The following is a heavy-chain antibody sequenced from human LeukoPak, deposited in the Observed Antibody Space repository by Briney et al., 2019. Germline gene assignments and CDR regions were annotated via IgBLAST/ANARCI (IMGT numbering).Heavy chain of an antibody. CDR2: IYPGDSDA. D-gene: IGHD1-26*01. CDR3: ARSPGRTYRFDY. Sequence: PGESLNISCKGSGYTFSSYWTGWVRQMPGKGLELMGIIYPGDSDARYRPSFQGQVIISVDKSINTAYLQWSSLKASDTAMYYCARSPGRTYRFDYWGLGTLVTVS. CDR1: GYTFSSYW. V-gene: IGHV5-51*03. J-gene: IGHJ4*02.